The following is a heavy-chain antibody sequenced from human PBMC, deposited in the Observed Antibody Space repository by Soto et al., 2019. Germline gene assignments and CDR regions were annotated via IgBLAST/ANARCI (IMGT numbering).Heavy chain of an antibody. CDR2: MNPGSGDT. V-gene: IGHV1-8*01. D-gene: IGHD3-16*01. CDR1: GYSFTNND. CDR3: ARMATLGALNWSDP. Sequence: GASVNVSCKASGYSFTNNDVSWVRQATGQGLEWMGWMNPGSGDTGYAQKFQGRVTMTRDICTATAYMELSSLRSDDTATYYCARMATLGALNWSDPWGQGRLDSVSS. J-gene: IGHJ5*02.